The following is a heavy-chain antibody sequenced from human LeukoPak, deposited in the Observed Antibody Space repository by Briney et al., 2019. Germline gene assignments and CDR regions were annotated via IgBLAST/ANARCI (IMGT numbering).Heavy chain of an antibody. CDR1: GYTFTSYG. V-gene: IGHV1-18*01. J-gene: IGHJ5*02. CDR3: ARDLGYCSGGSCYNWSAP. D-gene: IGHD2-15*01. CDR2: ISAYNGNT. Sequence: ASVKVSCKASGYTFTSYGISWVRQAPGQGLEWMGWISAYNGNTNYAQKLQGRVTMTTDTSTSTAYMELRSLRSDDTAVYYCARDLGYCSGGSCYNWSAPWGQGTLVTVSS.